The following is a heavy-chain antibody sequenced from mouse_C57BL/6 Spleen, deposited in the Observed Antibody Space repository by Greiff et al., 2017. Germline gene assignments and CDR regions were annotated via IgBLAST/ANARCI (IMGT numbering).Heavy chain of an antibody. Sequence: EVKLVESGGGLVPPGGSLSLSCAASGFTFADYYMSWVRQPPGKALEWLGSISNKANGYTTEYSASVQCRFTIYRDNSQSILYLQMDALRAEDSATYYWARYHYGNGFAYGGEGALVRVSA. CDR3: ARYHYGNGFAY. D-gene: IGHD2-1*01. CDR2: ISNKANGYTT. CDR1: GFTFADYY. J-gene: IGHJ3*01. V-gene: IGHV7-3*01.